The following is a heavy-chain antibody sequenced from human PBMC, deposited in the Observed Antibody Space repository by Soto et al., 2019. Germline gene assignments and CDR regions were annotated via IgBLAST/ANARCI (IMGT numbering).Heavy chain of an antibody. CDR2: IYHSGSI. Sequence: SLTMSHTCTVAGGSISSYYWSWIRQPPGKGLEGIGYIYHSGSIYYNPSLKSRVTISVDRSKNQFSLKLSSVTAADAGVYYCARVPDYWGQGTLVTVSS. CDR3: ARVPDY. CDR1: GGSISSYY. J-gene: IGHJ4*02. V-gene: IGHV4-30-2*01.